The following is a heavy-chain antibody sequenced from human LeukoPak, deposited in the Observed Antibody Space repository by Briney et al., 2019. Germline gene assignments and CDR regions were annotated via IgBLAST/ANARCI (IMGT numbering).Heavy chain of an antibody. CDR3: ATQWELLSGIDY. V-gene: IGHV4-39*07. CDR2: IYYSGST. J-gene: IGHJ4*02. D-gene: IGHD1-26*01. CDR1: GGSISSSSYY. Sequence: PSETLSLTCTVSGGSISSSSYYWGWIRQPPGKGLEWIGSIYYSGSTYYNLSLKSRVTISVDTSKNQFSLKLSSVTAADTAVYYCATQWELLSGIDYWGQGTLVTVSS.